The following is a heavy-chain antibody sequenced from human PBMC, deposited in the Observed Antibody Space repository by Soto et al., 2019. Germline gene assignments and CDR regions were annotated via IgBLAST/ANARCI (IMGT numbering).Heavy chain of an antibody. CDR2: TRNKANGYTT. D-gene: IGHD3-3*01. Sequence: GGSLRLSCAASGFTFSNGWMNWVRQAPGKGLEWVGRTRNKANGYTTEYAASVKGRFTISRDDSKNSLYLQMNSLKTEDTAVYYCARVSYDFWSGPRYYYYYYMDVWGKGTTVTVSS. V-gene: IGHV3-72*01. CDR3: ARVSYDFWSGPRYYYYYYMDV. J-gene: IGHJ6*03. CDR1: GFTFSNGW.